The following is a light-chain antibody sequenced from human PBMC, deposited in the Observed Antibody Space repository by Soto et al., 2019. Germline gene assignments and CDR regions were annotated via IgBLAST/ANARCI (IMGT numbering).Light chain of an antibody. V-gene: IGLV1-47*01. J-gene: IGLJ1*01. CDR2: RNN. Sequence: QSVLIQPPSASGTPGQRVTISCSGSSSNIGRNYVYWYQQLPGTAPKLLIYRNNHRPSGVPDRFSVSKSGTSASLAISGLRSEDEAGYYCAAWDDSLSVLYVFGTGTKVTVL. CDR3: AAWDDSLSVLYV. CDR1: SSNIGRNY.